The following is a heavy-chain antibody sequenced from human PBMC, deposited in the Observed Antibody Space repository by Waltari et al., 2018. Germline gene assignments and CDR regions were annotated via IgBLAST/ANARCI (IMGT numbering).Heavy chain of an antibody. CDR3: VRDRGMDA. V-gene: IGHV3-74*01. CDR2: ITSYGSNT. CDR1: GFTFSRYW. Sequence: EVQLVESGGGLVQPGGSLRLSCAASGFTFSRYWMYWVRQASGTGLGWFSHITSYGSNTGYADSVKGRFTISRDNAKNTLYMEMNSLRDEDTAVYYCVRDRGMDAWGQGTTVTVSS. J-gene: IGHJ6*02.